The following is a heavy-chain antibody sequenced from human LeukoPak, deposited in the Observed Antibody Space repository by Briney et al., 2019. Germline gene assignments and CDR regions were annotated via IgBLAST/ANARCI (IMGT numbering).Heavy chain of an antibody. CDR1: GFTFSSYS. D-gene: IGHD3-10*01. J-gene: IGHJ6*02. CDR3: AREIGYYGSGSFPYYYGMDV. V-gene: IGHV3-21*01. CDR2: ISSSSSYI. Sequence: GGSLRLSCAASGFTFSSYSMNWVRQAPGKGLEWVSSISSSSSYIYYADSVKGRFTISRDNAKNSLYLQMNSLRAEDTAVYYCAREIGYYGSGSFPYYYGMDVWGQGTTVTVSS.